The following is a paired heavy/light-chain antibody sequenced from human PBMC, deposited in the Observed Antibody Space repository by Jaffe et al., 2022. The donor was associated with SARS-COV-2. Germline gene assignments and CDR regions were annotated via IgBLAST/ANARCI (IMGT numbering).Light chain of an antibody. CDR1: QGISSF. V-gene: IGKV1-9*01. CDR3: QQLKSYPIT. Sequence: DIQLTQSPSFLSASVGDRVTITCRASQGISSFLAWYQQKPGKAPKLLISGVYTLQSGVPSRFSGSGSGTEFTLTISSLQPEDLATYYCQQLKSYPITFGQGTRLEIK. CDR2: GVY. J-gene: IGKJ5*01.
Heavy chain of an antibody. J-gene: IGHJ5*02. Sequence: EMQLVESGGGLVHPGGSLTLSCAASGFIFSREWMTWVRQAPGKGLEWVANIKEDGSERYYLDSVKGRFTVSRDNAKNLLYLQMNSLRVEDTAVYYCARYFDSTIDSFDLWGQGTPVTVSA. CDR3: ARYFDSTIDSFDL. CDR1: GFIFSREW. CDR2: IKEDGSER. V-gene: IGHV3-7*03. D-gene: IGHD3-22*01.